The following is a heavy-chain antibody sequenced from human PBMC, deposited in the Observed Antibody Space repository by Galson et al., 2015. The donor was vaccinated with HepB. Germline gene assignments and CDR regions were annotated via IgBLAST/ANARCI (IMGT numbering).Heavy chain of an antibody. J-gene: IGHJ2*01. D-gene: IGHD6-19*01. CDR3: ARTPAPYNSGWYGYFDL. Sequence: SETLSLTCTVSGGSIGTDYWSWIRQPPGKELEWIGYIYYIGSTNYNPSLKRRLTISLDRSRNQFSLKLSSVTAADTAVYFCARTPAPYNSGWYGYFDLWGRGTRVTVSS. V-gene: IGHV4-59*01. CDR2: IYYIGST. CDR1: GGSIGTDY.